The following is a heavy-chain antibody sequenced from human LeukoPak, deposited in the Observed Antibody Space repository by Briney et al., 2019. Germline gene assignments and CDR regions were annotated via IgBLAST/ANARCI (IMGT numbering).Heavy chain of an antibody. CDR1: GFTVSNSY. CDR3: AKDRDSGAIDI. Sequence: PGGSLRLSCAASGFTVSNSYMTWIRQAPGKRLEWVSVIQSADTTYYADSVKGRFTISRDNAKNSLYLQMNSLRGEDTAVYYCAKDRDSGAIDIWGQGTMVTASS. D-gene: IGHD3-10*01. V-gene: IGHV3-53*05. J-gene: IGHJ3*02. CDR2: IQSADTT.